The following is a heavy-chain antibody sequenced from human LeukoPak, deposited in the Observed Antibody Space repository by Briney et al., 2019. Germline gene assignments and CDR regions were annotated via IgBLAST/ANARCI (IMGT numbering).Heavy chain of an antibody. Sequence: SETLSLTCTVSGGSISSSSYYWGWIRQPPGKGLEWIGSIYYSGSTYYNPSLKSRVTISVDTSKNQFSLRLSSVTAADTAVYYCARYLPGIQLYPWDFDYWGQGALVTFSS. CDR2: IYYSGST. CDR1: GGSISSSSYY. V-gene: IGHV4-39*01. CDR3: ARYLPGIQLYPWDFDY. J-gene: IGHJ4*02. D-gene: IGHD5-18*01.